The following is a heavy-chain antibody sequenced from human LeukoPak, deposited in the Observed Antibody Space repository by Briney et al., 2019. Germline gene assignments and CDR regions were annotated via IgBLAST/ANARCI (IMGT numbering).Heavy chain of an antibody. Sequence: PGRSLRLSCAASGLTFDDYAMHWVRLVPGKGLEWVANIKHDGSEIYYVDFVKGRFTISRDTAKDSLYLQMNSLRAEDTAVYYCARDRGHSGYDLYDYWGQETLVTVSS. D-gene: IGHD5-12*01. CDR3: ARDRGHSGYDLYDY. CDR2: IKHDGSEI. J-gene: IGHJ4*02. CDR1: GLTFDDYA. V-gene: IGHV3-7*01.